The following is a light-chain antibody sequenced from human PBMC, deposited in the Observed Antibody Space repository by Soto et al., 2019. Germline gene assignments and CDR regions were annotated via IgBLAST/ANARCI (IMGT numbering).Light chain of an antibody. CDR3: AAWNDSLNGVV. CDR2: TSN. V-gene: IGLV1-44*01. J-gene: IGLJ3*02. CDR1: YSTIGSKT. Sequence: QSVLTQSPPVSGAPGQRVTISCSGSYSTIGSKTLNWYQHLPGSAPKLLIYTSNQRPSGVPDRFSGSKSGTSASLAISGLQPEDEADYYCAAWNDSLNGVVFGGGTKLTVL.